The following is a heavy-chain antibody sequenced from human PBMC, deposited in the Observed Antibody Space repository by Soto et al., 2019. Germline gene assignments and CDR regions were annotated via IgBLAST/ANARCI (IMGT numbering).Heavy chain of an antibody. CDR2: ISYNGVLA. V-gene: IGHV3-30*18. D-gene: IGHD3-3*01. Sequence: QVQPVVPGGGVVQPGRSLRLSCVTSGFTFSNYGMHWVRQAPDKGLEWVADISYNGVLAYYADSVKGRFTISRDNSKNTLYLEINSLSADDTAVYYCAEEHGHDLWYFDYWGQGTLVTVSS. CDR1: GFTFSNYG. CDR3: AEEHGHDLWYFDY. J-gene: IGHJ4*02.